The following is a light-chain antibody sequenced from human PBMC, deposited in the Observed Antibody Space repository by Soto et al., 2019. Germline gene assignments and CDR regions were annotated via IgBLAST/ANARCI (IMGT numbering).Light chain of an antibody. CDR3: SSYAGSSNV. Sequence: QSALTQPPSASGSPGQSVAISCTGTSSDVGGYNYVSWYQQHPGKAPKLMIYEVNKRPSGVPDRSSGSKSGNTASLTVSGLQAEDEADYYCSSYAGSSNVFGTGTRSPS. CDR2: EVN. V-gene: IGLV2-8*01. J-gene: IGLJ1*01. CDR1: SSDVGGYNY.